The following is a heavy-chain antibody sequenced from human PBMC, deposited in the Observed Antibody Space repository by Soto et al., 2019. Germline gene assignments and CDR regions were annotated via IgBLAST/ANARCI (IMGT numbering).Heavy chain of an antibody. V-gene: IGHV4-59*01. CDR1: GGSMSRYY. D-gene: IGHD6-13*01. Sequence: SETLSLTCTVSGGSMSRYYWSWIRQPPGKGLEWIGYIYYTGSTSYNPSLKSRVTISVDTSKNQFSLKLSSVTAADTAVYYCARVSSDWSNYFHYWGQGTPVTVSS. CDR2: IYYTGST. CDR3: ARVSSDWSNYFHY. J-gene: IGHJ4*02.